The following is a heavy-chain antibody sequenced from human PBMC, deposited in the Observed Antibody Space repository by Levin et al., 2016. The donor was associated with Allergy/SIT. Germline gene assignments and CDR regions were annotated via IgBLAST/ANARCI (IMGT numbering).Heavy chain of an antibody. CDR2: INPNSGGT. J-gene: IGHJ5*02. Sequence: WVRQAPGQGLEWMGWINPNSGGTNYAQKFQGRVTMTRDTSISTAYMELSRLRSDDTAVYYCARAPFRRDENCFDPWGQGTLVTVSS. V-gene: IGHV1-2*02. CDR3: ARAPFRRDENCFDP. D-gene: IGHD5-24*01.